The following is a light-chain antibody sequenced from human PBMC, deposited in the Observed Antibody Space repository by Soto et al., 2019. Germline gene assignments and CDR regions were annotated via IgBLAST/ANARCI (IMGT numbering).Light chain of an antibody. CDR3: CTLKV. J-gene: IGLJ1*01. CDR1: SSDVGSYNL. CDR2: EVS. Sequence: QSVLTQPASVSGCPGQSITISCTGTSSDVGSYNLVSWYQQHPGKAPKLMIYEVSKRPSGVSNRFSGSKSGNTASLTISGLQAEDEADYYCCTLKVFGTGTKVTVL. V-gene: IGLV2-23*02.